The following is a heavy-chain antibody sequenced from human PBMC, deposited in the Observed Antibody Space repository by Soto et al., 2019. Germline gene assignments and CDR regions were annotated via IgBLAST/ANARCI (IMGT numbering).Heavy chain of an antibody. V-gene: IGHV3-48*03. CDR3: AREIQRHIVVVTAMDFDY. J-gene: IGHJ4*02. CDR1: GFSFSSYE. Sequence: EVQLVESGGGLVQPGGSLRLSCAASGFSFSSYEMNWVRQAPGKGLEWVSYISSSGSTIYYADSVKGRFTISRDNAKNSLYLQMNSLRAEDTAVYYCAREIQRHIVVVTAMDFDYWGQGTLVTVSS. CDR2: ISSSGSTI. D-gene: IGHD2-21*02.